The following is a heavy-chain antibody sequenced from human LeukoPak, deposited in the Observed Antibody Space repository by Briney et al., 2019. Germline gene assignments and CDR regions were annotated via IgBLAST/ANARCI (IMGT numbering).Heavy chain of an antibody. CDR3: ARAGLGQQLGGAHY. CDR1: GGTFSSYA. D-gene: IGHD6-13*01. CDR2: IIPIFGTA. J-gene: IGHJ4*02. Sequence: SVKVSCKASGGTFSSYAISWVRQAPGQGLEWMGGIIPIFGTANYAQKFQGRVTITADESTSTAYMELSRLRSDDTAVYYCARAGLGQQLGGAHYWGQGTLVTVSS. V-gene: IGHV1-69*13.